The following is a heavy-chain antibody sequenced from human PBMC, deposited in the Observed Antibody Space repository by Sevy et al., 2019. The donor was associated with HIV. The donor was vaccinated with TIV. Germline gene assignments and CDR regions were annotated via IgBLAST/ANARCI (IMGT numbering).Heavy chain of an antibody. CDR1: GFTFSSYA. D-gene: IGHD6-6*01. J-gene: IGHJ4*02. CDR2: ISYDGSNK. CDR3: ARDGSSSVLDY. V-gene: IGHV3-30*04. Sequence: GESLKISCAASGFTFSSYAMHWVRQAPGKGLEWVAVISYDGSNKYYADSVKGRFTISRDNSKNTLYLQMNSLRAEDTAVYYCARDGSSSVLDYWGQGTLVTVSS.